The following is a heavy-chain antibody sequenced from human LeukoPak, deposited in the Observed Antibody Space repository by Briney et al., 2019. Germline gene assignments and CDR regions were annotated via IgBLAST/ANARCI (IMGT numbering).Heavy chain of an antibody. Sequence: EASVKVSCKASGYTFTSYAMNWVRQAPGQGLEWMGWINTNTGNPTYAQGFTGRFVFSLDTSVSTAYLQISSLKAEDTAVYYCARDGLGIAAAGRYNWFDPWGQGTLVTVSS. CDR3: ARDGLGIAAAGRYNWFDP. D-gene: IGHD6-13*01. CDR1: GYTFTSYA. V-gene: IGHV7-4-1*02. J-gene: IGHJ5*02. CDR2: INTNTGNP.